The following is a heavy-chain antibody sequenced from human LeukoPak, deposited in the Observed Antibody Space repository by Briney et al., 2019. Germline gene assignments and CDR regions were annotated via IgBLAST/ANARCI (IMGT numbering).Heavy chain of an antibody. J-gene: IGHJ4*02. V-gene: IGHV3-74*01. Sequence: SGGSLRLSCAASGFTFSSYWMHWVRQAPGKGLVWVSRINSDGSSTSYADSVKGRFTISRDNSQNTLDLQMNSLRAEDTAVYYCARDLSERYSTDYWGQGTLVTVSS. CDR2: INSDGSST. CDR3: ARDLSERYSTDY. CDR1: GFTFSSYW. D-gene: IGHD1-26*01.